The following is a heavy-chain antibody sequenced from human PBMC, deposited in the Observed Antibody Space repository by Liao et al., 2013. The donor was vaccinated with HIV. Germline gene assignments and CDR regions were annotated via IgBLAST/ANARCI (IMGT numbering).Heavy chain of an antibody. D-gene: IGHD2-21*01. V-gene: IGHV4-4*07. CDR3: ARDWDRAGIIVGTFDY. CDR1: GGSVSNYY. Sequence: QVRLQESGPGLVQPSETLSLTCSVSGGSVSNYYWNWIRQPAGKGLEWIGRIESDGGTNYSPSLKSRLSLSIDTSKNQFSLKLKSVTAADTALYFCARDWDRAGIIVGTFDYWGLGVMVAVSS. CDR2: IESDGGT. J-gene: IGHJ4*02.